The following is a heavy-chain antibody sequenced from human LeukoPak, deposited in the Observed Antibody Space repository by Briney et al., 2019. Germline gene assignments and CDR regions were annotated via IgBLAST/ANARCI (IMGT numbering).Heavy chain of an antibody. D-gene: IGHD4-17*01. J-gene: IGHJ4*02. Sequence: GGSLRLSCAASGFTFSSYSMSWVRQAPGKGLEWVSSISSSSSYIYYADSVKGRFTISRDNAKNSLYLQMNSLRAEDTAVYYCARRADGDPSNFDYWGQGTLVTVSS. CDR3: ARRADGDPSNFDY. V-gene: IGHV3-21*01. CDR2: ISSSSSYI. CDR1: GFTFSSYS.